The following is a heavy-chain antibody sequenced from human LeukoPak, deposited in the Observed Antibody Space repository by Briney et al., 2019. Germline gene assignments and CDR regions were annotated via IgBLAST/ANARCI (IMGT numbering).Heavy chain of an antibody. Sequence: SETLSLTCAVYGVSFSGYYWSWIRQPPGEGLEWIGEINHSGSTNYNPSLKSRVTISVDTSKTQCSLKLSSVTAADTAVYYCARGLLSRVTRVWGQGTLVTVSS. D-gene: IGHD2/OR15-2a*01. CDR2: INHSGST. CDR3: ARGLLSRVTRV. V-gene: IGHV4-34*01. CDR1: GVSFSGYY. J-gene: IGHJ4*02.